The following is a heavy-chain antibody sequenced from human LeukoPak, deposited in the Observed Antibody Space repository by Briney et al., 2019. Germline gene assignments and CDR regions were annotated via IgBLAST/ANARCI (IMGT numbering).Heavy chain of an antibody. CDR1: GFTFSSYS. J-gene: IGHJ4*02. CDR2: IDSSSDTI. Sequence: QSGGSLRLSCAASGFTFSSYSMNWARQAPGKGLEWLSYIDSSSDTISYADSVKGRFTISRDNAKNSLFLQMNSLRDEDSAKYYCARDHNWGFDYWGQGALVTVSS. D-gene: IGHD7-27*01. CDR3: ARDHNWGFDY. V-gene: IGHV3-48*02.